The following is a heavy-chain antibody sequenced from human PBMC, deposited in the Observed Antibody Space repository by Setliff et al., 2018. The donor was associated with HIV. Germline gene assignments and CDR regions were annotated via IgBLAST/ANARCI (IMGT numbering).Heavy chain of an antibody. Sequence: ASVKVSCKASGGTFSSYAISWVRQAPGQGPEWMGGIIPISGTVNYAQKFWGRVTITTHESTSTAYMELSSLRSEDTAVYYCARDFGGYCSSMSCPGLFDPWGQGTLVTVSS. CDR3: ARDFGGYCSSMSCPGLFDP. CDR1: GGTFSSYA. J-gene: IGHJ5*02. V-gene: IGHV1-69*05. D-gene: IGHD2-2*01. CDR2: IIPISGTV.